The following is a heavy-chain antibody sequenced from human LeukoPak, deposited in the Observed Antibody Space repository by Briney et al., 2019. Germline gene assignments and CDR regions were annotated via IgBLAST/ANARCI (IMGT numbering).Heavy chain of an antibody. CDR3: AKDIGPILGATFNY. Sequence: GGSLRLSCAASGFTFDDYAMHWVRQAPGKGLEWVSGISWNSGSIGYADSVEGRFTISRDNAKNSLYLQMNSLRAEDTALYYCAKDIGPILGATFNYWGQGTLVTVSS. V-gene: IGHV3-9*01. J-gene: IGHJ4*02. CDR1: GFTFDDYA. CDR2: ISWNSGSI. D-gene: IGHD1-26*01.